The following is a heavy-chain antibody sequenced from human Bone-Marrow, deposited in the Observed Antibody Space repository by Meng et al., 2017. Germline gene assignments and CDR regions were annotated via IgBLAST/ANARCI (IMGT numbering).Heavy chain of an antibody. D-gene: IGHD6-19*01. CDR1: GGSVSSGSYY. Sequence: SETLSLTCTVSGGSVSSGSYYWSWIRQPPGKGLEWIGYSYSSGSTNYNPSLKSRVTISVDTSKNQFSLKLSSVTAADTAVYYCARDPDSSGWWDGTDYYYGMDVWGQGTMVTVSS. J-gene: IGHJ6*02. CDR3: ARDPDSSGWWDGTDYYYGMDV. V-gene: IGHV4-61*01. CDR2: SYSSGST.